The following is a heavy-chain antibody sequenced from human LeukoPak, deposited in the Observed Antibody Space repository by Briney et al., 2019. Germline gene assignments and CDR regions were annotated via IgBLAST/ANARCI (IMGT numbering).Heavy chain of an antibody. D-gene: IGHD3-22*01. CDR2: IRYDGSKT. CDR1: GFTFSSYG. J-gene: IGHJ4*02. CDR3: AKALPGIVVVGVDY. V-gene: IGHV3-30*02. Sequence: HPGGSLRLSCAASGFTFSSYGMHWVRQAPGKGLEWVAFIRYDGSKTYYADSVKGRFTISRDNSKNTLYLQMNSLRAEDTAVYYCAKALPGIVVVGVDYWGQGTLVTVSS.